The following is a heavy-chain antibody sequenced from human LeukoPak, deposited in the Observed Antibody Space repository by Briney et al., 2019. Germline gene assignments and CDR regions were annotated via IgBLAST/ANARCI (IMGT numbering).Heavy chain of an antibody. J-gene: IGHJ3*02. V-gene: IGHV3-66*02. D-gene: IGHD2-15*01. Sequence: GGSLRLSCAASGFTFSSNYMNWVRQAPGKGLEWVSVIYSAGSTNYADSVKGRFTISRDNSKNTLYLQMNSLRAEDTAVYYCARGVACSGGRCYQAFDIWGQGTMVTVSS. CDR1: GFTFSSNY. CDR2: IYSAGST. CDR3: ARGVACSGGRCYQAFDI.